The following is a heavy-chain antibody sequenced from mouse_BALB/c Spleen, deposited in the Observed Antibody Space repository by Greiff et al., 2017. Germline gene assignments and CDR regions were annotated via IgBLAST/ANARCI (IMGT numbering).Heavy chain of an antibody. J-gene: IGHJ3*01. Sequence: EVKLVESGGGLVQPKGSLKLSCAASGFTFNTYAMNWVRQAPGKGLEWVARIRSKSNNYATYYADSVKDRFTISRDDSQSMLYLQMNNLKTEDTAMYYCVAGLVSLAYWGQGTLVTVSA. D-gene: IGHD2-10*02. CDR1: GFTFNTYA. CDR2: IRSKSNNYAT. CDR3: VAGLVSLAY. V-gene: IGHV10-1*02.